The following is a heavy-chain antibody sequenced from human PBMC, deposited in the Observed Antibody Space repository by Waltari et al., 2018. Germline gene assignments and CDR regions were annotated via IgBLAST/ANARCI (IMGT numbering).Heavy chain of an antibody. J-gene: IGHJ4*02. V-gene: IGHV3-30*18. CDR1: GFTFRSFG. D-gene: IGHD3-3*01. Sequence: QVQLVESGGGVVQPGRSLRLSCAASGFTFRSFGMHWVRQAPGKGLESVAVISYDGRKKYDADAVKGRFTISRDNSNDTLYLQMNTLRPEDTAVYYCAKDGFLEYLYSVFDSWGQGTLVSVSS. CDR3: AKDGFLEYLYSVFDS. CDR2: ISYDGRKK.